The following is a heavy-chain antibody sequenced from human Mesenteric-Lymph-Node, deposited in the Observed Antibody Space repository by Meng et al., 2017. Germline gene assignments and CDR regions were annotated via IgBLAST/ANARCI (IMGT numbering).Heavy chain of an antibody. D-gene: IGHD2-15*01. CDR2: ITGSGGRT. J-gene: IGHJ2*01. Sequence: GESLKISCVASGFTFSRYDLTWVRQSPGKGLEWVSTITGSGGRTDYADSVKGRFTISRDNSKNTLYLQVNSLRAEDTALYYCAKDRDSGDWYFDLWGRGTLVTVSS. V-gene: IGHV3-23*01. CDR1: GFTFSRYD. CDR3: AKDRDSGDWYFDL.